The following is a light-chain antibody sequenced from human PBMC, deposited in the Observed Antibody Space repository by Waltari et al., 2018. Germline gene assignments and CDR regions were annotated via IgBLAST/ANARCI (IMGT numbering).Light chain of an antibody. CDR1: SGSVSSTSY. CDR3: SMYMGSGMWV. Sequence: QTVVTQEPSLSVSPGGTVTLTCALSSGSVSSTSYATWYRQTPGQAPRRVVKQGTSRPLGVPDRLAGSYLGNKAALTIPGAQADDESDDCCSMYMGSGMWVFGGGTQLTVL. V-gene: IGLV8-61*01. CDR2: QGT. J-gene: IGLJ3*02.